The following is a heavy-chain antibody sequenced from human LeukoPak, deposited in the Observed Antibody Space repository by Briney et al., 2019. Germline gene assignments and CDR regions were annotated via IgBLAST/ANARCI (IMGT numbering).Heavy chain of an antibody. D-gene: IGHD3-16*01. J-gene: IGHJ3*02. CDR1: GYRFTNYW. Sequence: GESLKISCEGSGYRFTNYWIGGVRQMPGKGLEWMGIIYSGDSDTRYTPSFEGQVTISVDKSISTAYLQWSSLKASDTAMYYCARRLRGTADAFDIWGQGTMVTVS. CDR3: ARRLRGTADAFDI. CDR2: IYSGDSDT. V-gene: IGHV5-51*01.